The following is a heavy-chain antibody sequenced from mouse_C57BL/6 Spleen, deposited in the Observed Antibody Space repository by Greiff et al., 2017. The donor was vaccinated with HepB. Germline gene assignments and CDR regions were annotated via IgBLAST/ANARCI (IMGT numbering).Heavy chain of an antibody. Sequence: EVQVVESGPVLVKPGASVKMSCKASGYTFTDYYMNWVKQSHGKSLEWIGVINPYNGGTSYNQKFKGKATLTVDKSSSTAYMELNSLTSEDSAVYYCAREGGTDWYFDVWGTGTTVTVSS. CDR2: INPYNGGT. CDR1: GYTFTDYY. D-gene: IGHD4-1*01. CDR3: AREGGTDWYFDV. J-gene: IGHJ1*03. V-gene: IGHV1-19*01.